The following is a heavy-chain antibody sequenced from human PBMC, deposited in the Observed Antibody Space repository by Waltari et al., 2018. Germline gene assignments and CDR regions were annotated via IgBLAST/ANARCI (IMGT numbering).Heavy chain of an antibody. CDR1: GFTLSNYW. CDR2: IKTDGAEE. Sequence: EVQLVESGGDLVQPGGSLRLSCAASGFTLSNYWMSWVRQAPGKGPEWRDNIKTDGAEEYYVDSLRGRFTISRDNAKNLLFLQMNSLRPEDTAVYYCARDQWFGFDIWGQGTMVTVSS. D-gene: IGHD3-22*01. V-gene: IGHV3-7*01. J-gene: IGHJ3*02. CDR3: ARDQWFGFDI.